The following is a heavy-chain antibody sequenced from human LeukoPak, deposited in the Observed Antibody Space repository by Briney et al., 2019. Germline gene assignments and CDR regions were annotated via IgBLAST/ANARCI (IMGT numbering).Heavy chain of an antibody. CDR3: ARYGRYSAFDI. CDR1: GFTSSAYW. V-gene: IGHV3-74*01. J-gene: IGHJ3*02. Sequence: GGSLRLSCAASGFTSSAYWMHWVRQVPGKGLVWVSRINSDVSTTKYADSVKGPFTISTDNAKNTIYLQMNSLRAEDTAVYYCARYGRYSAFDICGPGTVVTVSS. D-gene: IGHD1-26*01. CDR2: INSDVSTT.